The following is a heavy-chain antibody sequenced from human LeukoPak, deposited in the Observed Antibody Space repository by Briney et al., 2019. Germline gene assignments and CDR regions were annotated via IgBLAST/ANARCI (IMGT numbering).Heavy chain of an antibody. CDR2: IYSGGST. CDR3: ARDHGGNYLDY. Sequence: GGSLGLSCAASGFTVSSNYMSWVRQAPGKGLEWVSVIYSGGSTYYADSVKGRFTISRDNSKNTLYLQMNSLRAEDTAVYYCARDHGGNYLDYWGQGTLVTVSS. V-gene: IGHV3-66*02. D-gene: IGHD4-23*01. CDR1: GFTVSSNY. J-gene: IGHJ4*02.